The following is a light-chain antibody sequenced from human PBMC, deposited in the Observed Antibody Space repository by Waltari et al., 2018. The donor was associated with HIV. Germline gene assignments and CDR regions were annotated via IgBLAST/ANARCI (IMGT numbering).Light chain of an antibody. Sequence: EIVLTHSPAPLSVLPGETATLSCRARQSVSTNLSWYPQKHGESPRTLIYDPSTLATGIPARFSSSGCGTEFTLPIISLQSEDFALYFCQQYSTWPPWTFGQGTQLEIK. CDR2: DPS. CDR1: QSVSTN. V-gene: IGKV3-15*01. J-gene: IGKJ1*01. CDR3: QQYSTWPPWT.